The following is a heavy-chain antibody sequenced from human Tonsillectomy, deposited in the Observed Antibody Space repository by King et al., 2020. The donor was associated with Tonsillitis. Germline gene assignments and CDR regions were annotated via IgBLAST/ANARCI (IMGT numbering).Heavy chain of an antibody. V-gene: IGHV4-34*01. Sequence: VQLQQWGSGLLKPSETLSLTCAVYGGSFSGYYWSWIRQSPGKGLEWIGEINHSGSTNYNPSLKSRVTILLDTSKNQFSLHLTSVTAADTAGYFCARGHREVVARTLLGPRYFDLWRRGTLITVSS. D-gene: IGHD6-19*01. CDR1: GGSFSGYY. CDR2: INHSGST. J-gene: IGHJ2*01. CDR3: ARGHREVVARTLLGPRYFDL.